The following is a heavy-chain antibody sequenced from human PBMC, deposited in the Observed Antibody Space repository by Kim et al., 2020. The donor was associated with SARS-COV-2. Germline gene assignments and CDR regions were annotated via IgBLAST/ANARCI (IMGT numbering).Heavy chain of an antibody. CDR1: GYTFTGYY. V-gene: IGHV1-2*06. CDR3: AREGGKTYYDILTGYGYFQH. J-gene: IGHJ1*01. CDR2: INPNSGGT. Sequence: ASVKVSCKASGYTFTGYYMHWVRQAPGQGLEWMGRINPNSGGTNYAQKFQGRVTMTRDTSISTAYMELSRLRSDDTAVYYCAREGGKTYYDILTGYGYFQHWGQGTLVTVSS. D-gene: IGHD3-9*01.